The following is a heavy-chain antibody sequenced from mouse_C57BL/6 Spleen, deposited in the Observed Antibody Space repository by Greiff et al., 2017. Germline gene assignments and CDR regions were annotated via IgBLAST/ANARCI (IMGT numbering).Heavy chain of an antibody. CDR3: ARGLIYDGDSYYYAMDY. V-gene: IGHV1-52*01. CDR1: GYTFTSYW. Sequence: QVQLKQPGAELVRPGSSVKLSCKASGYTFTSYWMHWVKQRPIQGLEWIGNIDPSDSETHYKQKFKGKATLTVDKSSSTAYMQLSSLTSEDSAVYYCARGLIYDGDSYYYAMDYWGQGTSVTVSS. J-gene: IGHJ4*01. D-gene: IGHD2-3*01. CDR2: IDPSDSET.